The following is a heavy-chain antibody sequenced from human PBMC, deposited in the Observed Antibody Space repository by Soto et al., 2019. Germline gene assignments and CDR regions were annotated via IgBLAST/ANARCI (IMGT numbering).Heavy chain of an antibody. CDR3: ARERAVAGFAY. D-gene: IGHD6-19*01. CDR1: GYTFTSYD. J-gene: IGHJ4*02. CDR2: MNPNSGNT. Sequence: QVQLVQSGAEVKKPGASVKVSCKASGYTFTSYDINWVRQATGQVLEWMGWMNPNSGNTGYAQKFQGRVTKTRNTSLSTAYMELSSLRSADTAVYSCARERAVAGFAYWGQGTLVTVSS. V-gene: IGHV1-8*01.